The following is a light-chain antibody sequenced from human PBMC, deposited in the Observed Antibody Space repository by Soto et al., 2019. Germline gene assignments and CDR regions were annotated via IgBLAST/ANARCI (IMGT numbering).Light chain of an antibody. J-gene: IGKJ2*01. CDR3: QQYESSYT. CDR1: QAIANNY. CDR2: GAS. V-gene: IGKV3-20*01. Sequence: IVVTQSPGTLSLSPGERATLSSRANQAIANNYFAWYRQIPGHPPRLVISGASSRATGIPDRFSGGGSGTDFTLTINRLEPGDFAVYYCQQYESSYTFGQGTKLELK.